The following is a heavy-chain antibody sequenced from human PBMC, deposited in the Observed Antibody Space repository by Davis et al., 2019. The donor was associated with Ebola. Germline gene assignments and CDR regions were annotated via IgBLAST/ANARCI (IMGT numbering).Heavy chain of an antibody. V-gene: IGHV3-73*01. J-gene: IGHJ4*02. CDR1: GFTFSGSA. CDR3: TSTTNLIDY. D-gene: IGHD1-26*01. CDR2: IRSKANCYAT. Sequence: GGSLRLSCAASGFTFSGSAMHWVRQASGKGLEWVGRIRSKANCYATAYAASLKGRFTISRDDSKNTAYLQMNSLKTEDTAVYYCTSTTNLIDYWGQGTLVTVSS.